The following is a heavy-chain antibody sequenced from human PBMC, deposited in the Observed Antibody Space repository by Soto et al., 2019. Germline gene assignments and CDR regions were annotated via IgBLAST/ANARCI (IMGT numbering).Heavy chain of an antibody. D-gene: IGHD4-17*01. CDR1: GGSISSSNW. V-gene: IGHV4-4*02. CDR3: ARLDYGDYVVPTRFDY. Sequence: SETLSLTCAVSGGSISSSNWWSWVRQPPGKGLEWIGEIYHSGSTNYNPSLKSRVTISVDKSKNQFSLKLSSVTAADTAVYYCARLDYGDYVVPTRFDYWGQGTLVTVSS. J-gene: IGHJ4*02. CDR2: IYHSGST.